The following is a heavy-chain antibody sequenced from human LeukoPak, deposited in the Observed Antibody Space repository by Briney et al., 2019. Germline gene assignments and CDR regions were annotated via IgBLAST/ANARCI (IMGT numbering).Heavy chain of an antibody. Sequence: SVKVSCKASGGTFSKYAISWVRQAPGQGLEWMGGIIPIFSTTNYAQKFQARVTITADESTSTAYMEPSSLRSDDTAMYYCARQDAKCSSTSCYAGGWFDPWGQGTLVTVSS. CDR2: IIPIFSTT. D-gene: IGHD2-2*01. V-gene: IGHV1-69*01. J-gene: IGHJ5*02. CDR1: GGTFSKYA. CDR3: ARQDAKCSSTSCYAGGWFDP.